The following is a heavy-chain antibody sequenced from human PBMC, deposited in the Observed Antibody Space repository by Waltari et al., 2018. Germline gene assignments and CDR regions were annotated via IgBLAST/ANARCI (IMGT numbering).Heavy chain of an antibody. CDR3: ATGYSSNAYYYGMDV. CDR2: IYSGGST. Sequence: GQLVESGGGLVQPGGSLRLSCAASGFPVSSNYMSWVRQAPGKGLEWVSVIYSGGSTYYADSVKGRFTISRDNSKNTLYLQMNSLRAEDTAVYYCATGYSSNAYYYGMDVWGQGTTVTVSS. V-gene: IGHV3-66*02. D-gene: IGHD4-4*01. J-gene: IGHJ6*02. CDR1: GFPVSSNY.